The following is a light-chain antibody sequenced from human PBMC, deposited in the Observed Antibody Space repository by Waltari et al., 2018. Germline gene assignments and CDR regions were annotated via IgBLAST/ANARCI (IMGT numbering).Light chain of an antibody. Sequence: EVVMTQSPASLSVSPGERVTLSCRATQSVTTNLAWYHQKPGQAPRLLIYHASIRATGIPARFSGSGSGTDFNLTVSSLQSEDFVVYFCQQYDNWPFTFGGGTKAE. CDR3: QQYDNWPFT. CDR1: QSVTTN. J-gene: IGKJ4*01. V-gene: IGKV3-15*01. CDR2: HAS.